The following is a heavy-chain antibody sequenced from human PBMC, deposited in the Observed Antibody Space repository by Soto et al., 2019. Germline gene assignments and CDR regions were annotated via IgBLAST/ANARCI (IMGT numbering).Heavy chain of an antibody. J-gene: IGHJ3*02. V-gene: IGHV4-59*01. Sequence: PSETLSLTCTVSGGPISTYYWSWIRRPPGKGLEWIGYIYDSGSTNNNPSLKSRVTISVDTSKNQFSLKLSSVTAADTAVYYCARDGAMVGAEGAFDIWGQGTMVTVSS. D-gene: IGHD1-26*01. CDR1: GGPISTYY. CDR2: IYDSGST. CDR3: ARDGAMVGAEGAFDI.